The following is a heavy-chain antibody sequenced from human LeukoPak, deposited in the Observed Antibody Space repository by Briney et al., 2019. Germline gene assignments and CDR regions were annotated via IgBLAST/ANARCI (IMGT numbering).Heavy chain of an antibody. V-gene: IGHV3-21*01. CDR1: GFTFSSYS. CDR2: ISSSSSYI. Sequence: GGSLRLSCAASGFTFSSYSMNWVRQAPGKGLEWVSSISSSSSYIYYADSVKGRFTISRDNSKNTLYLQMNSLRAEDTAVYYCARGHDSSGYYPTDYWGQGTLVTVSS. D-gene: IGHD3-22*01. J-gene: IGHJ4*02. CDR3: ARGHDSSGYYPTDY.